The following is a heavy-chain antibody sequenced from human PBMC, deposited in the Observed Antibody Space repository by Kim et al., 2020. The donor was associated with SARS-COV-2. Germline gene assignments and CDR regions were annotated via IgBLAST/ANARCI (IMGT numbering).Heavy chain of an antibody. J-gene: IGHJ4*02. CDR2: IIPIFGTA. CDR3: ASPSSRYYYFDY. D-gene: IGHD3-16*02. Sequence: SVKVSCKASGGTFSSYAISWVRQAPGQGLEWMGGIIPIFGTANYAQKFQGRVTITADESTSTAYMELSSLRSEDTAVYYCASPSSRYYYFDYWGQGTLVTVSS. CDR1: GGTFSSYA. V-gene: IGHV1-69*13.